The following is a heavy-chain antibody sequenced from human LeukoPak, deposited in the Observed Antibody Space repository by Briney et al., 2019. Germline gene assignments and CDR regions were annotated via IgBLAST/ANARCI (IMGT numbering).Heavy chain of an antibody. Sequence: ASVKVSCKASGYTFTGYYMHWVRQAPGQGLEWMGWINPNSGGTNYAQKLQGRVTMTTDTSTSTAYMELRSLRSDDTAVYYCARDYHGYFYYYYYMDVWGKGTTVTISS. V-gene: IGHV1-2*02. CDR2: INPNSGGT. CDR3: ARDYHGYFYYYYYMDV. CDR1: GYTFTGYY. D-gene: IGHD1-1*01. J-gene: IGHJ6*03.